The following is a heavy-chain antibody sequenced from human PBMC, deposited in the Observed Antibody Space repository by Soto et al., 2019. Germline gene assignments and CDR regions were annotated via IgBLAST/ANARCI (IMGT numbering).Heavy chain of an antibody. CDR2: ISAYNANT. Sequence: QVQLVQSGAEVKKPGASVKVSCKASGYTFTSYGISWVRQAPGQGLEWMGWISAYNANTNYAQKLQGRVTMTTDTSTSTAYMEVRSLRSDDTAVYYCARNAIFGVVIIGNWFDPWGQGTLVTVSS. CDR1: GYTFTSYG. D-gene: IGHD3-3*01. V-gene: IGHV1-18*01. CDR3: ARNAIFGVVIIGNWFDP. J-gene: IGHJ5*02.